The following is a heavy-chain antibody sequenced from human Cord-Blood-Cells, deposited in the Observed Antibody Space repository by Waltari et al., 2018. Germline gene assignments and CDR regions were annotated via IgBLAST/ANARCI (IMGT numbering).Heavy chain of an antibody. D-gene: IGHD3-10*01. CDR3: ARQEIALVQGVIIDY. J-gene: IGHJ4*02. V-gene: IGHV4-39*01. CDR1: GGSISSSSYY. Sequence: QLQLQESGPGLVKPSETLSLTCTVSGGSISSSSYYWGWFRQPPGKGLEWIGSIYYSGSTYYNPSLKSRVTISVDTSKNQFSLKLSSVTAADTAVYYCARQEIALVQGVIIDYWGQGTLVTVSS. CDR2: IYYSGST.